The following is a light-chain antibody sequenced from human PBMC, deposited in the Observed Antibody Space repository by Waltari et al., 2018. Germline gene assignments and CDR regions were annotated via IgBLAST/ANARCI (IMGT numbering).Light chain of an antibody. CDR3: CSYAGSRTWV. CDR1: SSAAGSHNR. J-gene: IGLJ3*02. V-gene: IGLV2-18*02. CDR2: EVS. Sequence: QSALTQPRSVSGSPGQSVPIPCTGTSSAAGSHNRVSWYQPPPGTAPKLMIYEVSYRPSGVPDRVAGSKSGNTASLTISGLQAEDEADYYCCSYAGSRTWVFGGGTKVTVL.